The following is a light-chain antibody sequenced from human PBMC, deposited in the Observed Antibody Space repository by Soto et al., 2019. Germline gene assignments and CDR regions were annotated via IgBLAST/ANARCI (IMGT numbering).Light chain of an antibody. CDR1: QSLLYRYNNKNY. CDR2: WAS. J-gene: IGKJ1*01. V-gene: IGKV4-1*01. Sequence: DIVMTQSPDSLAVSLGERATISCKSSQSLLYRYNNKNYLAWYQQKPGQSPKLPLYWASTRESGVPDRFSGSGSATDFTPSISSLQAEDVHVHFCQQYSNPPWTFGQGTNVDIK. CDR3: QQYSNPPWT.